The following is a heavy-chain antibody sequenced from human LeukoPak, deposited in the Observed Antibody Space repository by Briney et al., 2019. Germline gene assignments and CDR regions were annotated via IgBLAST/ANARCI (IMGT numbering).Heavy chain of an antibody. V-gene: IGHV3-30*02. CDR1: GFTFSSYA. CDR2: IRYDGSNK. D-gene: IGHD3-3*01. CDR3: AKPGDFWSGYPTGY. Sequence: GGSLRLSCAASGFTFSSYAMSWVRQAPGKGLEWVAFIRYDGSNKYYADSVKGRFTISRDNSKNTLYLQMNSLRAEDTAVYYCAKPGDFWSGYPTGYWGKGTLVTVSS. J-gene: IGHJ4*02.